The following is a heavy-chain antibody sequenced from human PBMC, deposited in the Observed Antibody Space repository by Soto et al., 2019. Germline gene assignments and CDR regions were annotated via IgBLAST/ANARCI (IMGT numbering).Heavy chain of an antibody. V-gene: IGHV4-59*01. D-gene: IGHD6-19*01. Sequence: QVHLQESGPGLVKPSETLSLTCTVSGGSISSYYWCWIRQPPGKGLEWIGYIYYSGSTNYNPSLQSRVTISVDTSKTQFSLKLSSVTAADTAVYYCARQQWLVLNAFDIWGQGTMVTVSS. J-gene: IGHJ3*02. CDR3: ARQQWLVLNAFDI. CDR2: IYYSGST. CDR1: GGSISSYY.